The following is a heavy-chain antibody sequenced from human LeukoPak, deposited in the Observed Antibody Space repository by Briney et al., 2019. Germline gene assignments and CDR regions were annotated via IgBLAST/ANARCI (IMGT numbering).Heavy chain of an antibody. CDR1: GFTLSSYW. CDR2: IKQDGSEK. D-gene: IGHD5-24*01. J-gene: IGHJ4*02. V-gene: IGHV3-7*01. CDR3: ARGRRVEMATILDY. Sequence: PGGSLRLSCAASGFTLSSYWMSWVRQAPGKGLEWVANIKQDGSEKYYVDSVKGRFTISRDNAKNSLYLQMNSLRAEDTAVYYCARGRRVEMATILDYWGQGTLVTVSS.